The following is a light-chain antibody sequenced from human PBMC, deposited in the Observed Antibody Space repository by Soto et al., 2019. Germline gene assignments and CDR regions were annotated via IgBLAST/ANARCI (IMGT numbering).Light chain of an antibody. CDR3: QQYGSSPSWP. CDR1: QSASTN. V-gene: IGKV3-20*01. Sequence: EIVVTQSPVTLSLSPGERATLSCRASQSASTNLAWYQQKPGQAPRLLIYGASSRATVIPDRFSGSGSGTDFTLTISRLEPEDFAVYYCQQYGSSPSWPFGPGTTVDI. CDR2: GAS. J-gene: IGKJ1*01.